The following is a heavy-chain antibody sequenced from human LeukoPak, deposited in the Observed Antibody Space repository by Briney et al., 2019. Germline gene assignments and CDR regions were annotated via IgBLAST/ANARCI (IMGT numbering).Heavy chain of an antibody. CDR1: GYTFTGYY. Sequence: ASVKVSCKASGYTFTGYYMHWVRQAPGQGLEWMGIVNPSGGSTTYAQRFQGRVTMTRDTSTSTVYMDLSSLRSEDTAVYYCARLGFSGSYDYWGQGTLVTVSS. V-gene: IGHV1-46*01. CDR3: ARLGFSGSYDY. CDR2: VNPSGGST. J-gene: IGHJ4*02. D-gene: IGHD1-26*01.